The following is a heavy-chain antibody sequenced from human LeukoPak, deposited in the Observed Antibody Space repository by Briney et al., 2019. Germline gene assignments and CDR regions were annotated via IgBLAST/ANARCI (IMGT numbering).Heavy chain of an antibody. CDR1: GFTFSSYE. V-gene: IGHV3-48*03. Sequence: GGSLRLSCAASGFTFSSYEMNWVRQAPGRGLQWVSYISSSGNKIYYADSVKGRFTIPRDNAKNSLYLQMNSLRAEDTAVYYCARVGAGLDDYWGQGTLVTVSS. J-gene: IGHJ4*02. CDR2: ISSSGNKI. CDR3: ARVGAGLDDY. D-gene: IGHD1-26*01.